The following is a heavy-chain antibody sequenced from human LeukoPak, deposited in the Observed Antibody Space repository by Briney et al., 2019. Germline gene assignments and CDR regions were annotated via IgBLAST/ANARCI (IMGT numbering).Heavy chain of an antibody. CDR3: ATDPGYGEYAEGWLDS. CDR2: FVAEDNDI. J-gene: IGHJ5*01. CDR1: GHTLTELA. D-gene: IGHD4-17*01. V-gene: IGHV1-24*01. Sequence: ASVKVSCKVSGHTLTELAIQWVRQAPGKGLEWMGGFVAEDNDIVYAEALKGRVTMTEDTSTETAYMELRSLRADDTAVYYCATDPGYGEYAEGWLDSWGQGTLVTVSS.